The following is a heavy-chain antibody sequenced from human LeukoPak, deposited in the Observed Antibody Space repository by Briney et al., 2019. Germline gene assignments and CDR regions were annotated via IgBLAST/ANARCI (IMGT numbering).Heavy chain of an antibody. D-gene: IGHD2-2*01. V-gene: IGHV3-15*01. Sequence: GGSLRLSCAASGFTSSNVWMSWVRQGPGKGLEWVGRIKSKADGGTTDYAAPVKGRFTISRDDSKTTLYLQMNSLKTEDTAVYYCTTDRGVPGDVWGQGTTVTVSS. J-gene: IGHJ6*02. CDR2: IKSKADGGTT. CDR1: GFTSSNVW. CDR3: TTDRGVPGDV.